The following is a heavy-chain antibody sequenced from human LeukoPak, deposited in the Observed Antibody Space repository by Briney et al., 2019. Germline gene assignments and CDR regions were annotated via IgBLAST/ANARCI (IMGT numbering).Heavy chain of an antibody. CDR3: TSWGDTTAEYFQR. V-gene: IGHV3-7*01. CDR1: GFTFNRCW. J-gene: IGHJ1*01. Sequence: GGSLKLSCVVSGFTFNRCWMNWVRQAPGKGLEWVAHINPDGRDTYYVDSVKGRFTISRDNAQNSMYLQMNSLRVEDTAVYYCTSWGDTTAEYFQRWGQGTLVTVSS. CDR2: INPDGRDT. D-gene: IGHD2-21*02.